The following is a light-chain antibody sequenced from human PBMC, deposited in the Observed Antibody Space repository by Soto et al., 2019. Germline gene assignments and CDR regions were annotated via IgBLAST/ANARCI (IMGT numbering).Light chain of an antibody. J-gene: IGKJ1*01. CDR3: QQYGSSLWT. CDR1: RSVSAS. Sequence: EMVLTQSPATLSLSPGERATLSCRASRSVSASLAWYQQKPGQAPRLLIYGASSRATGIPDRFSGSGSGTDFTLTISRLEPEDFAVYYCQQYGSSLWTFGQGTKVDI. CDR2: GAS. V-gene: IGKV3-20*01.